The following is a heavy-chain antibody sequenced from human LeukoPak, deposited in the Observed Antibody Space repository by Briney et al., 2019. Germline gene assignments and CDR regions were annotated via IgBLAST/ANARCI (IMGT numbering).Heavy chain of an antibody. CDR3: ARGPFRGTGDGAFDI. J-gene: IGHJ3*02. Sequence: PSETLSLTCTVSGGSISSYYWSWTRQPPGKGLEWIGYIYYSGSTNYNPSLKSRVTISVDTSKNQFSLKLSSVTAADTAVYYCARGPFRGTGDGAFDIWGQGTMVAVST. CDR1: GGSISSYY. D-gene: IGHD1-26*01. V-gene: IGHV4-59*01. CDR2: IYYSGST.